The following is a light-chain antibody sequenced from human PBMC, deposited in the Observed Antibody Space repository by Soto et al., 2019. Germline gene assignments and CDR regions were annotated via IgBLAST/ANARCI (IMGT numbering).Light chain of an antibody. CDR2: GNT. Sequence: QPVLTQPPSVSGAPGQRVTISCTGSSSNIGAGYDVHWYQHLPGTAPKLLIYGNTNRPSGVPDRFSGSTSGSSASLAITGLQAEDEADYYCQSYDSSLSVVFGGGTKLTVL. CDR1: SSNIGAGYD. V-gene: IGLV1-40*01. CDR3: QSYDSSLSVV. J-gene: IGLJ2*01.